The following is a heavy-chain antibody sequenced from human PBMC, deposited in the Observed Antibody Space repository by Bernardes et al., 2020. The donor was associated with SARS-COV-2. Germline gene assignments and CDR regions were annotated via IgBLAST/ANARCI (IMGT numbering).Heavy chain of an antibody. V-gene: IGHV3-33*01. Sequence: GGSLRLSCAASGFSFNNYGMHWVRQAPGKGLEWVATIYYDGSKTHYADSVKGRFTISRDNSKKTLFLQMNSLRVEDTAVFYCVRDHAYDMPNPAFDPWGQGTLVTVSS. CDR1: GFSFNNYG. CDR3: VRDHAYDMPNPAFDP. D-gene: IGHD3-9*01. CDR2: IYYDGSKT. J-gene: IGHJ5*02.